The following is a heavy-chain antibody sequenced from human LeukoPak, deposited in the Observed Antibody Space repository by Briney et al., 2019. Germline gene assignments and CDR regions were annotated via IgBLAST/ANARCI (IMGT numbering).Heavy chain of an antibody. J-gene: IGHJ4*02. CDR3: ARTTIEGAPHFDY. Sequence: SETLSLTCTVSGGSISSYYWSWIRQPPGKGLEWIGYIYYSGSTNYNPSLKSRVTISVDTSKNQFSLKLKSVTAADTAVYYCARTTIEGAPHFDYWGQGTLVTVSS. D-gene: IGHD1-26*01. CDR2: IYYSGST. V-gene: IGHV4-59*08. CDR1: GGSISSYY.